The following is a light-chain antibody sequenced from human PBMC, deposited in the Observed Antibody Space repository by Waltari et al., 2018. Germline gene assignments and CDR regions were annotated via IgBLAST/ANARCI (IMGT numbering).Light chain of an antibody. CDR2: ADS. V-gene: IGLV3-1*01. CDR3: QTWDSGDYYV. Sequence: YELNQPMSVSVSRGQAANIACTGDTLGRGTVSWYQTKPGPSPFLVLLADSRRPSGIPDRFSRPNSANTATLTIRETRATHEPHYYCQTWDSGDYYVFGSGTSVTVL. J-gene: IGLJ1*01. CDR1: TLGRGT.